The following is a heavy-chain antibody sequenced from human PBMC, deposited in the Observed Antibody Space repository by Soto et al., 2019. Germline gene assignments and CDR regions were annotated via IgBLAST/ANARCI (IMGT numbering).Heavy chain of an antibody. CDR2: INGDGSST. D-gene: IGHD3-10*01. J-gene: IGHJ4*02. CDR3: VRDVGVNKEWLEQ. Sequence: PVGSLRLSCSSSVFFFSGYLMHLFLQAPGKGLMWVSLINGDGSSTSYADSVKGRLTTSRDNAKNTLYLQMNSLRAEDKAVNYCVRDVGVNKEWLEQWGQGIMVNVSS. V-gene: IGHV3-74*01. CDR1: VFFFSGYL.